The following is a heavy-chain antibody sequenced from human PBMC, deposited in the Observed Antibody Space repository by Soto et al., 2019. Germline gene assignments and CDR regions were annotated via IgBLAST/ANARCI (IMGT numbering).Heavy chain of an antibody. J-gene: IGHJ3*01. D-gene: IGHD3-16*02. CDR2: INHSGST. Sequence: QVQLQQWGAGLLKPSETLSLTCAVYGGSFTDYYWTWISQPPGKGLEWIGEINHSGSTNYNPSLKNRVTISLDTSKNQFSLKVNSVTAADTAVYFCARVRARLLSHAFDFWGQGTLVTVSS. V-gene: IGHV4-34*01. CDR3: ARVRARLLSHAFDF. CDR1: GGSFTDYY.